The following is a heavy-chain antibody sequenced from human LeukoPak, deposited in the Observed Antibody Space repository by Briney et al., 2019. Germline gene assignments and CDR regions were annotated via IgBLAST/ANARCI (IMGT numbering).Heavy chain of an antibody. CDR1: GGSFSGYY. V-gene: IGHV4-34*01. J-gene: IGHJ4*02. Sequence: PSETLSLTCAVYGGSFSGYYWSWIRQPPGKGLEWIGEINHSGSTNYNPSLKSRVTISVDTSKNQFSLKLSSVTAADTAVYYCARGEGDYWGQGTLVTVSS. CDR2: INHSGST. CDR3: ARGEGDY.